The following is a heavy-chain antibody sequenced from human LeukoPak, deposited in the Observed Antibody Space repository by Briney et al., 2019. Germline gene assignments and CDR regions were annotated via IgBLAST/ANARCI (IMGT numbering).Heavy chain of an antibody. V-gene: IGHV4-34*01. CDR2: IYHSGST. J-gene: IGHJ3*02. CDR1: GGSFSGYY. CDR3: ARSFYYYGSGSYYNGAFDI. D-gene: IGHD3-10*01. Sequence: SETLSLTCAVYGGSFSGYYWSWIRQPPGKGLEWIGEIYHSGSTNYNPSLKSRVTISVDKSKNQFSLKLSSVTAADTAVYYCARSFYYYGSGSYYNGAFDIWGQGTMVTVSS.